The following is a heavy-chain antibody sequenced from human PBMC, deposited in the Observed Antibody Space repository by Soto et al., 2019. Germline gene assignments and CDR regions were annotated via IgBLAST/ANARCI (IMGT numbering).Heavy chain of an antibody. D-gene: IGHD2-15*01. CDR1: GYSFTSYW. V-gene: IGHV5-51*01. CDR3: ARSLRYCSGGSCHPYYYGMDV. Sequence: PGESLKISCKGSGYSFTSYWIGWVRQMPGIGLVWMGIIYPGDSNTRYSPSFQGQVTISADKSISTAYLQWSSLKASDTAMYYCARSLRYCSGGSCHPYYYGMDVWGQGTTVTVSS. CDR2: IYPGDSNT. J-gene: IGHJ6*02.